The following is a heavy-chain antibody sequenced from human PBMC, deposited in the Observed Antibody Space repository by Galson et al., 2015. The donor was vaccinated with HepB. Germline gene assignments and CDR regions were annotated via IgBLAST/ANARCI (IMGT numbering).Heavy chain of an antibody. CDR2: ISGSGGNT. CDR1: EFTFSNHA. CDR3: ARDRYYNILTGYPSLDF. V-gene: IGHV3-23*01. Sequence: SLRLSCAASEFTFSNHAMSWVRQAPGKGLEWVSSISGSGGNTYYADSVKGRFTSSRDNSYNTLYLQMNSLRAEDTAVYFCARDRYYNILTGYPSLDFWGQGTLVTVSS. D-gene: IGHD3-9*01. J-gene: IGHJ4*02.